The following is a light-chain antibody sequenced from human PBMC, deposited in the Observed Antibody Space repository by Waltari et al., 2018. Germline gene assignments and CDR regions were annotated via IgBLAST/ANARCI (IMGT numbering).Light chain of an antibody. CDR2: GAS. CDR1: QSVSTN. V-gene: IGKV3-15*01. J-gene: IGKJ2*01. CDR3: QHYNDWYT. Sequence: EIVMTQSPATLSVSPGERATLSCRASQSVSTNLAWYQQKPGQAPRRLIYGASTRATGIPDRISGSGSGTEFTLTISSLQSEDFAVYYCQHYNDWYTFGQGTKLEI.